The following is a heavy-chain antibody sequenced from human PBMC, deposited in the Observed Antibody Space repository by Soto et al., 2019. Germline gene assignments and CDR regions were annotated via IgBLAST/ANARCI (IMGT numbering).Heavy chain of an antibody. D-gene: IGHD6-13*01. CDR2: IIPILGIA. Sequence: QVQLVQSGAEVKKPGSSVKVSCKASGGTFSSYPITWVRQAPGQGLEWMGRIIPILGIANYAQKFQGRVTITADKSTSTAYMELSSLRSGDTAVYYCASKGSSGGGSSFTYFDYWGQGTLVTVSS. J-gene: IGHJ4*02. CDR1: GGTFSSYP. V-gene: IGHV1-69*02. CDR3: ASKGSSGGGSSFTYFDY.